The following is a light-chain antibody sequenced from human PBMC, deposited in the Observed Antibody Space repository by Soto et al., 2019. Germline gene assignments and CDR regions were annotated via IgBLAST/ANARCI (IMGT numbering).Light chain of an antibody. CDR1: QNVRNNY. Sequence: EVVLTQSPGTLSLSPGERATLSCRASQNVRNNYLSWYQHKTGQAPRLLIYVASSRATGVPDRFSGSGSGTDFTLTITRLEPEDFAVYYCQQRSNWPLFGQGTKVDIK. J-gene: IGKJ1*01. CDR3: QQRSNWPL. CDR2: VAS. V-gene: IGKV3D-20*02.